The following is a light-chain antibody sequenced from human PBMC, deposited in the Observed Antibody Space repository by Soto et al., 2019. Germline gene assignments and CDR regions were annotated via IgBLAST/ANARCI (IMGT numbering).Light chain of an antibody. CDR3: HQRQCWPRT. Sequence: EIVLTQSPATLSSTPGETATLSCRASQYVGTRLAWYQHKPGQAPRLLIYYTSNRATGIPARFSGSGSGTDFTLTINSLAPEDFAIYYCHQRQCWPRTFGQGTKVEIK. CDR1: QYVGTR. J-gene: IGKJ1*01. CDR2: YTS. V-gene: IGKV3-11*01.